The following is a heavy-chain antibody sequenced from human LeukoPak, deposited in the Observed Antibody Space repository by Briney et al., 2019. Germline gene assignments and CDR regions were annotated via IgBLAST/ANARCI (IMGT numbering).Heavy chain of an antibody. D-gene: IGHD3-10*01. J-gene: IGHJ6*02. Sequence: GGSLRLSCAASGFTFSSYAMSWVRQAPGEGLEWVSGISWNSGSIGYADSVKGRFTISRDNAKNSLYLQMNSLRAEDTALYYCAKDMTYYGSGSYYKVAPGYYGMDVWGQGTTVTVSS. V-gene: IGHV3-9*01. CDR3: AKDMTYYGSGSYYKVAPGYYGMDV. CDR2: ISWNSGSI. CDR1: GFTFSSYA.